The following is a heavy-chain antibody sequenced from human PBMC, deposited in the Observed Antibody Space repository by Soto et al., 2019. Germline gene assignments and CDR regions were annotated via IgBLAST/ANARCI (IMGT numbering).Heavy chain of an antibody. CDR1: GYTFTSYG. J-gene: IGHJ5*02. CDR3: ARDWDGPLYDSSGYSYGLCDP. CDR2: ISAYNGNT. D-gene: IGHD3-22*01. V-gene: IGHV1-18*01. Sequence: ASVKVSCKASGYTFTSYGISWVRQAPGQGLEWMGWISAYNGNTNYAQKLQGRVTMTTDTSTSTAYMELRSLRSDDTAVYYCARDWDGPLYDSSGYSYGLCDPWGQGTLVTLSS.